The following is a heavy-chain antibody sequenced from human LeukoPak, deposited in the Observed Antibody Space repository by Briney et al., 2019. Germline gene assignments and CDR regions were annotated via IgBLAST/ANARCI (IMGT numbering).Heavy chain of an antibody. J-gene: IGHJ4*02. CDR1: GFTFSSYA. CDR2: ISYDGSNK. Sequence: GGSLRLSCAASGFTFSSYAIHWVRQAPGKGLEWVAVISYDGSNKYHADSVKGRFTISRDNSKNTLYLQMNSLRAEDTAVYYCEMGATGFFDYWGQGTPVTVSS. CDR3: EMGATGFFDY. D-gene: IGHD1-26*01. V-gene: IGHV3-30-3*01.